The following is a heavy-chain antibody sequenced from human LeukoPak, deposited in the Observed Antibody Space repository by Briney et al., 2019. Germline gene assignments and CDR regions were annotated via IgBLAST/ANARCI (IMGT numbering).Heavy chain of an antibody. D-gene: IGHD3-10*01. CDR2: IKEDGSVK. CDR3: ARGPELRDYYYALDV. J-gene: IGHJ6*02. Sequence: TGGSLRLSCAASGFTFNSYWMTWVRQAPGKGLEWVANIKEDGSVKYYVDSVKGRFTISRDNAKNSLYLQMNSLRAEETAVYYCARGPELRDYYYALDVWGQGTTVTVSS. CDR1: GFTFNSYW. V-gene: IGHV3-7*01.